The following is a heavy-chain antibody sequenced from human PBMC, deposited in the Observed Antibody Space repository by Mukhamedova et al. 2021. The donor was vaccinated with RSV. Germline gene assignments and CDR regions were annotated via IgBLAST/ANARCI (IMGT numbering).Heavy chain of an antibody. CDR3: AESNHSSGFDCYFDP. CDR2: LTGSGHST. Sequence: GLEWVSGLTGSGHSTYFAASVKGRSAISRDNSKVTLYLQLNILRVAATSVYCCAESNHSSGFDCYFDPWGRGTLVSVSS. J-gene: IGHJ2*01. V-gene: IGHV3-23*01. D-gene: IGHD3-22*01.